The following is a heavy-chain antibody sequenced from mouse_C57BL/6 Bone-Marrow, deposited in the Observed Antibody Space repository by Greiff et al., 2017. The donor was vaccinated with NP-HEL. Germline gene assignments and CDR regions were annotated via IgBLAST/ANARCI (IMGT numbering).Heavy chain of an antibody. CDR2: IYPGDGDT. Sequence: VQLQESGPELVKPGASVKLSCKASGYAFSSSWMNWVKQRPGKGLEWIGRIYPGDGDTNYNGKFKGKATLTAYISSSTASIQLSSLTSGASAVYFCTSDGYLPGGQGTLVTVSA. J-gene: IGHJ3*01. V-gene: IGHV1-82*01. CDR1: GYAFSSSW. CDR3: TSDGYLP. D-gene: IGHD2-3*01.